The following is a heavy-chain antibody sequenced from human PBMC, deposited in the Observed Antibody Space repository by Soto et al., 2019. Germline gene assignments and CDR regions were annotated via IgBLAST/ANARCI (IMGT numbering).Heavy chain of an antibody. CDR3: APEPGIAAVGLYYYGMDV. J-gene: IGHJ6*02. Sequence: EVQLLESGGGLVQPGGSLRLSCAASGFTFSSYAMSWVRQAPGKVLEWVSAISGSGGSTYYADSVKGRFTISRDNSKNTLYLQMNSLRADDTAVYYCAPEPGIAAVGLYYYGMDVWGQGTTVTVSS. D-gene: IGHD6-13*01. CDR1: GFTFSSYA. CDR2: ISGSGGST. V-gene: IGHV3-23*01.